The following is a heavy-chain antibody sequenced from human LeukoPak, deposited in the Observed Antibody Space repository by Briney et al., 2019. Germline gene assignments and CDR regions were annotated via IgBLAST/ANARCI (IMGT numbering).Heavy chain of an antibody. CDR3: ASSNDYGDYVPDY. CDR1: GFTFSSYS. V-gene: IGHV3-21*01. D-gene: IGHD4-17*01. CDR2: ISSSSSYI. J-gene: IGHJ4*02. Sequence: GGSLRLSCAASGFTFSSYSMNWVRQAPGKGLEWVSSISSSSSYIYYADSVKGRFTISRGNAKNSLYLQMNSLRAEDTAVYYCASSNDYGDYVPDYWGQGTLVTVSS.